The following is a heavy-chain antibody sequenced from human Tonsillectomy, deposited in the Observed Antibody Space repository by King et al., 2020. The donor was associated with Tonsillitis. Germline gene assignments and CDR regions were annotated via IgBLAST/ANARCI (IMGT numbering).Heavy chain of an antibody. Sequence: VQLVEAGGGIVQPGGALRLSCVGAGFPFSSNWMHLGRQVPWKGLVWGSRITSDGGNTIYADSVKGRFTSAGDNAKNTLYLQMNSLRVEDTAVYYCARDRGSPDAFDIWGQGTMVTVSS. CDR2: ITSDGGNT. CDR1: GFPFSSNW. J-gene: IGHJ3*02. CDR3: ARDRGSPDAFDI. V-gene: IGHV3-74*01. D-gene: IGHD1-14*01.